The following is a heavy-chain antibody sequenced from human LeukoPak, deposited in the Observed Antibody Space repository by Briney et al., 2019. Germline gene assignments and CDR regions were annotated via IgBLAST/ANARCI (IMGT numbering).Heavy chain of an antibody. CDR2: IYSGGST. CDR1: GFTVSSNY. CDR3: TAPRPPY. D-gene: IGHD6-6*01. V-gene: IGHV3-66*01. J-gene: IGHJ4*02. Sequence: GGSLRLSCAASGFTVSSNYMSWVRQAPGKGLEWVSVIYSGGSTYYADSVQGRFTISRDNSKNTLYLQMNSLRAEDTAVYCCTAPRPPYWGQGTLVTVSS.